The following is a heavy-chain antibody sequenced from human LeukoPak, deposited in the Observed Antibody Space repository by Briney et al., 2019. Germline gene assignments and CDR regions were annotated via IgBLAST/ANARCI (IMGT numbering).Heavy chain of an antibody. CDR3: ARGAQWLHWFDP. CDR2: INHSGST. CDR1: GGSFSGYY. D-gene: IGHD6-19*01. J-gene: IGHJ5*02. V-gene: IGHV4-34*01. Sequence: SETLSLTCAVYGGSFSGYYWSWIRQPPGKGLEWIGEINHSGSTNYNPSLKSRVTISVDTSKNQFSLKLSSVTAADTAVYYCARGAQWLHWFDPWGQGTLVTVSS.